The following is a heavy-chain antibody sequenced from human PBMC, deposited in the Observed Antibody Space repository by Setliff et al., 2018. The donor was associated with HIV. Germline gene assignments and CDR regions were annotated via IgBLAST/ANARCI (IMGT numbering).Heavy chain of an antibody. CDR3: AKTPSSGWYSLYLDY. J-gene: IGHJ4*03. D-gene: IGHD6-19*01. CDR1: GFTFSSYS. V-gene: IGHV3-30-3*02. CDR2: ISETAFFT. Sequence: GGSLRLSCSASGFTFSSYSMHWIRQAPGKGPEWVAAISETAFFTHYLDSVRGRFTISRDNSKNTLYLQMNSLRAEDTAVYYCAKTPSSGWYSLYLDYWGQGTMVTVSS.